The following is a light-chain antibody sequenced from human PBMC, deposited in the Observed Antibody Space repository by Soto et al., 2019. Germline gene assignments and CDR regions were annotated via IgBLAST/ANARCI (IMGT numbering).Light chain of an antibody. V-gene: IGKV3-11*01. CDR3: QQRSDWPPIT. Sequence: EIVLTQSPATLSLSPGERATLSCRASQSVSSYLAWSQQKPGQAPRLLIYDASNRATGIPARFSGSGSGTDFTLAITSLEPEDFVVYYCQQRSDWPPITFGQGTRLEIK. CDR1: QSVSSY. CDR2: DAS. J-gene: IGKJ5*01.